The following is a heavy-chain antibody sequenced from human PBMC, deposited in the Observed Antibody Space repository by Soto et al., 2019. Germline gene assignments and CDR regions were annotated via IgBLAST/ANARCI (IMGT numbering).Heavy chain of an antibody. CDR3: ARGDCKTSCYIGF. V-gene: IGHV3-48*03. Sequence: GGSLRLSCAASGFGFSNYEMNWVRQAPGKGLEWVSYITSSGGATMYADSVKGRFTIPRDNAKDSLYLQMNSLRVEDTAVYYCARGDCKTSCYIGFWGQGALVTVSS. CDR1: GFGFSNYE. CDR2: ITSSGGAT. D-gene: IGHD2-2*02. J-gene: IGHJ4*02.